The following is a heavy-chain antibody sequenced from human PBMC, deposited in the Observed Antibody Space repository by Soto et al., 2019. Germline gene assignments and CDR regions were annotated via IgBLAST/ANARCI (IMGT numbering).Heavy chain of an antibody. V-gene: IGHV4-34*01. CDR2: INHSGST. CDR3: ARGKGIYYGSGSYPYYFDY. J-gene: IGHJ4*02. D-gene: IGHD3-10*01. CDR1: GGSFSGYY. Sequence: LSLTCAVYGGSFSGYYWSWIRQPPGKGLEWIGEINHSGSTNYNPSLKSRVTISVDTSKNQFSLKLSSVTAADTAVYYCARGKGIYYGSGSYPYYFDYWGQGTLVTVSS.